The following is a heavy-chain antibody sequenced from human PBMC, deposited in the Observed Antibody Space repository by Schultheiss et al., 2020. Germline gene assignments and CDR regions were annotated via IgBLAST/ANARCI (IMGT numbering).Heavy chain of an antibody. CDR3: ASSNWNYVDY. Sequence: GGSLRLSCAASGFPVNDNYMHWVRQAPGKGLEWVAVIWYDGSNKYYADSVKGRFTISRDNSKNTLYLQMNSLRAEDTAVYYCASSNWNYVDYWGQGTLVTVSS. CDR1: GFPVNDNY. J-gene: IGHJ4*02. D-gene: IGHD1-20*01. V-gene: IGHV3-33*08. CDR2: IWYDGSNK.